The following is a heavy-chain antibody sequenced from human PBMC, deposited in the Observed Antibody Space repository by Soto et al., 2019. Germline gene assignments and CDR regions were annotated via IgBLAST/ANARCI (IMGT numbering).Heavy chain of an antibody. Sequence: EVQLVETGGGLIQPGGSLRLSCAASGFTVDNNYMSWVRQAPGKGLEWVSIIYPGYSTYYADSVKGRFTISRDNSKNTLYLQMNSLRAEDTAVYYCARAGTSSSWNYFNYGGQGTLVTVSS. CDR3: ARAGTSSSWNYFNY. CDR2: IYPGYST. J-gene: IGHJ4*02. CDR1: GFTVDNNY. V-gene: IGHV3-53*02. D-gene: IGHD6-13*01.